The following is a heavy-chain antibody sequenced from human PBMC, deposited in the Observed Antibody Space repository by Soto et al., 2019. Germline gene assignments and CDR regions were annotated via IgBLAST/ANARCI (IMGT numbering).Heavy chain of an antibody. CDR3: ARLGFLEWFWITRDAFDI. CDR1: GGSISCGGYY. V-gene: IGHV4-31*03. Sequence: SETLSLTCTVSGGSISCGGYYWSWIRQHPGKGLEWIGYIYYSGSTYYNPSLKSRVTISVDTSKNQFSLKLSSVTAADTAVYYCARLGFLEWFWITRDAFDIWGQGTMVTVSS. J-gene: IGHJ3*02. D-gene: IGHD3-3*01. CDR2: IYYSGST.